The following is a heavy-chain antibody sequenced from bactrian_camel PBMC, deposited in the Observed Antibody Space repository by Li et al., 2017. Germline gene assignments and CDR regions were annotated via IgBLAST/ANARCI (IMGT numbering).Heavy chain of an antibody. Sequence: HVQLVESGGGSVQPGGSLKLSCAVSGSTTGSHCIGWFRQAPGKEREALASIYVYSGIPWYSDSVKGRFTVSPDNAKNTLDLEMTNLKPDDTGMYYCAADGRTVLGFCSGSYWDGTEPTSRGQGTQVTVS. J-gene: IGHJ6*01. CDR1: GSTTGSHC. D-gene: IGHD2*01. V-gene: IGHV3-2*01. CDR3: AADGRTVLGFCSGSYWDGTEPTS. CDR2: IYVYSGIP.